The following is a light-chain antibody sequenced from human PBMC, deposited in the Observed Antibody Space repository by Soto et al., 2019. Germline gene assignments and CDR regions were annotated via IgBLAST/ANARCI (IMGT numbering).Light chain of an antibody. CDR2: GAS. Sequence: DIQMTQSPSSVSASVGDTVTITCRASQDISNYLNWYQHKPGKAPTLLIYGASDLESGVPARFSGSGSGTDFTLTISSLQSEDFATYYCQQSFYIPRTFGQGTKVDIK. CDR1: QDISNY. J-gene: IGKJ2*01. V-gene: IGKV1-39*01. CDR3: QQSFYIPRT.